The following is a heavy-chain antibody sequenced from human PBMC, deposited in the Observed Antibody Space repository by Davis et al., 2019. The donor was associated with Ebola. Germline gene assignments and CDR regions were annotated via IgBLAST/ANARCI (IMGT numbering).Heavy chain of an antibody. Sequence: ASVKVSCKASGYTFTSYYMHWVRQAPGQGLEWMGIINPSGGSTSYAQKFQGRVTMTRDTSTSTAYMELRSLRSDDTAVYYCARGRSMVATQVGLRYWGQGTLVTVSS. CDR2: INPSGGST. CDR1: GYTFTSYY. J-gene: IGHJ4*02. V-gene: IGHV1-46*01. D-gene: IGHD5-12*01. CDR3: ARGRSMVATQVGLRY.